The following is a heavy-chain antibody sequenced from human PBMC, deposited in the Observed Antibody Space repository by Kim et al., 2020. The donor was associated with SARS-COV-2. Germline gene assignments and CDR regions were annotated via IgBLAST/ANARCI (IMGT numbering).Heavy chain of an antibody. V-gene: IGHV5-51*01. J-gene: IGHJ4*02. D-gene: IGHD3-16*01. Sequence: GRGLEWMGIIYPGDSDSRYSPSFQGQVTFSADKSTTTAYLQWSSLKASDTAMYYCARSAGPYDYYFDYWGQGTLVTVSS. CDR2: IYPGDSDS. CDR3: ARSAGPYDYYFDY.